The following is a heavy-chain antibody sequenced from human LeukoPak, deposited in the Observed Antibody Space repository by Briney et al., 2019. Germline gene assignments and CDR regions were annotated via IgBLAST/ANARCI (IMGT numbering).Heavy chain of an antibody. V-gene: IGHV3-33*01. CDR3: ARGLRKYQDAFDI. D-gene: IGHD4-17*01. CDR1: GFTFSSYG. Sequence: GGSLRLSCAASGFTFSSYGMHWVRQAPGKGLEWVAVIWYDGSNKYYADSVKGRFTISRDNSKNTLYLQMSSLRAEDTAVYYCARGLRKYQDAFDIWGQGTMVTVSS. J-gene: IGHJ3*02. CDR2: IWYDGSNK.